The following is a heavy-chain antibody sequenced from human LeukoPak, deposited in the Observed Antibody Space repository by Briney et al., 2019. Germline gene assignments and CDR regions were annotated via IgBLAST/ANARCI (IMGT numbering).Heavy chain of an antibody. CDR2: INSSGSTI. V-gene: IGHV3-11*04. CDR3: ARATVDIVVVPAAWGMDV. Sequence: GGSRRLSCAASGFTFSDYYMSWIRQAPGKGLEWVSYINSSGSTIYYADSVKGRFTISRDNAKNSLYLQMNSLRAEDTAVYYCARATVDIVVVPAAWGMDVWGKGTTVTVSS. D-gene: IGHD2-2*03. CDR1: GFTFSDYY. J-gene: IGHJ6*03.